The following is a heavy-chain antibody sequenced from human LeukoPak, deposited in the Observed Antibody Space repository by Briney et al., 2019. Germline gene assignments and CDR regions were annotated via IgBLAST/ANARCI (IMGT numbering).Heavy chain of an antibody. CDR1: GYTFTGYY. CDR2: INPNSGGT. V-gene: IGHV1-2*02. Sequence: ASVKVSCKASGYTFTGYYMHWVRQAPGQGLEWMGWINPNSGGTNYAQKFQGRVTMTRDTSISTAYMELSRLRSDDTAVYYCARDRDDILTGYYTRDSYYYMDVWGKGTTVTVSS. J-gene: IGHJ6*03. D-gene: IGHD3-9*01. CDR3: ARDRDDILTGYYTRDSYYYMDV.